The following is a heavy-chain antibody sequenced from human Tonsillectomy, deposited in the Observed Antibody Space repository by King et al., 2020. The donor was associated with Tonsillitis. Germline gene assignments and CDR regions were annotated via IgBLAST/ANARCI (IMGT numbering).Heavy chain of an antibody. CDR1: GFTFSSYA. CDR2: ISFDGSNK. J-gene: IGHJ4*02. D-gene: IGHD4-17*01. V-gene: IGHV3-30-3*01. Sequence: QVQLVESGGGVVQPGRSLRLSCAASGFTFSSYALRWVRQAPGKGLEWVAVISFDGSNKYYADSVKGRFTISRDNSKKTMYLQMNSLRAEDTAVYYCARNRAGLYGDYGPGFDYWGQGTLVTVSS. CDR3: ARNRAGLYGDYGPGFDY.